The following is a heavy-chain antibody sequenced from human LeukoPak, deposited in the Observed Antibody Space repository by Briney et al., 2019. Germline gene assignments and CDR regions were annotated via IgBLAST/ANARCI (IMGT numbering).Heavy chain of an antibody. Sequence: PSETLSLTCTVSGGSISSGGYYWSWIRQHPGKGLEWIGYIYYSGSTYYNPSLKSRVTISVDTSKNQFSLKLSSVTAADTAVYYCASYSYGLSYYFDYWGQGTLVTVSS. CDR2: IYYSGST. J-gene: IGHJ4*02. V-gene: IGHV4-31*03. D-gene: IGHD5-18*01. CDR1: GGSISSGGYY. CDR3: ASYSYGLSYYFDY.